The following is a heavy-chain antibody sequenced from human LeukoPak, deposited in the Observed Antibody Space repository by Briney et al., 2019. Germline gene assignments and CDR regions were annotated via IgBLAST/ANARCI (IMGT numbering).Heavy chain of an antibody. D-gene: IGHD3-9*01. V-gene: IGHV3-7*03. CDR2: IKQDGSEK. J-gene: IGHJ4*02. CDR3: ALTGYPDY. Sequence: PSETLSLTCTVSGVSISSYYWSWIRQPPGKGLEWVANIKQDGSEKYYVDSVKGRFTISRDNAKNSLYLQMNSLRAEDTAVYYCALTGYPDYWGQGTLVTVSS. CDR1: GVSISSYY.